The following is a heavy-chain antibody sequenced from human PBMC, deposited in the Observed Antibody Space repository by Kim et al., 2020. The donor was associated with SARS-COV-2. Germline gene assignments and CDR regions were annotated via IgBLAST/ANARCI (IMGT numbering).Heavy chain of an antibody. CDR2: MNPNSGNT. V-gene: IGHV1-8*01. J-gene: IGHJ6*03. Sequence: ASVKVSCKASGYTFTSYDINWVRQATGQGLEWMGWMNPNSGNTGYAQKFQGRVTMTRNTSISTAYMELSSLRSEDTAVYYCARGRAGRITIFGVVIIRPERGIYYYMDVWGKGTTVTVSS. CDR1: GYTFTSYD. D-gene: IGHD3-3*01. CDR3: ARGRAGRITIFGVVIIRPERGIYYYMDV.